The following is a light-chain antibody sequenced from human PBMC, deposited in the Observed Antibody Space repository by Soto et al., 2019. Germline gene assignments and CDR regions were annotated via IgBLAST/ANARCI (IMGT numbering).Light chain of an antibody. Sequence: DIQMTQSPSTLSSSVGDRVTITCRASQSINRWLAWYQQKPGKAPNLLIYEASSLDSGVPSRFSGSGSGADFTLTISSLQPDDFATYYCQQYESYPLTFGGGTRVEIK. CDR3: QQYESYPLT. CDR1: QSINRW. J-gene: IGKJ4*01. CDR2: EAS. V-gene: IGKV1-5*03.